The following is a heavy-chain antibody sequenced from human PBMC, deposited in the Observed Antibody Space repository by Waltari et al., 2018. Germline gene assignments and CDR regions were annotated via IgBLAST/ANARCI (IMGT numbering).Heavy chain of an antibody. CDR3: ARDLVVGSGDY. D-gene: IGHD1-26*01. CDR2: INPNSGGT. J-gene: IGHJ4*02. CDR1: GYTFTGYQ. Sequence: QVHLVQSGAEVKKPGASVKVSCKASGYTFTGYQTHWVRQAPGQGLEWMGWINPNSGGTNYAQNFQGRVTITRDTSIRTAYMELSRLRSDDTAMYYCARDLVVGSGDYWGQGTLVTVSS. V-gene: IGHV1-2*02.